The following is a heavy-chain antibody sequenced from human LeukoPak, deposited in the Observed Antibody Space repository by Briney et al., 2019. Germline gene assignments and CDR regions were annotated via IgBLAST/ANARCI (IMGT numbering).Heavy chain of an antibody. CDR3: ARTAMVSYYYYMDV. D-gene: IGHD5-18*01. CDR1: GGSISSSSYY. Sequence: SETLSLTCTVSGGSISSSSYYWGWIRQPPGKGLEWIGSIYYSGSTYYNPSLKSRVTISVDTSKNQSSLKLSSVTAADTAVYYCARTAMVSYYYYMDVWGKGTTVTISS. CDR2: IYYSGST. J-gene: IGHJ6*03. V-gene: IGHV4-39*01.